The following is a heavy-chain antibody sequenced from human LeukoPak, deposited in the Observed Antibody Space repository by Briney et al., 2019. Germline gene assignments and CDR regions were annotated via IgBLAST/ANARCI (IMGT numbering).Heavy chain of an antibody. D-gene: IGHD6-25*01. Sequence: ASVKVSCKTSGYTFSRYDIHWVRQATGQGLEWMGWMNPNSGNTGYAQKFQGRVTLTRNASINTAYMDPSSLTSEDTAVYYCARGLGSTGSEGDNWFGPWGQGTLVTVSS. CDR2: MNPNSGNT. J-gene: IGHJ5*02. CDR1: GYTFSRYD. CDR3: ARGLGSTGSEGDNWFGP. V-gene: IGHV1-8*03.